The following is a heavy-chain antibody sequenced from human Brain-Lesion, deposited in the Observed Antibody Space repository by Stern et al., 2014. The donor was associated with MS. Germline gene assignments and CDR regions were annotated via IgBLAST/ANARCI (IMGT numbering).Heavy chain of an antibody. Sequence: VQLVQSGGGVVQPGRSLRLSCAASGFTFSYHATHWVRQAPGKGLEWVALISYDGSDKNDADSVKGRFTISRDNSRNTLYLQMNSLRVDDTAVYYCARGGAVTTSDYYLDYWGQGILVTVSS. CDR1: GFTFSYHA. V-gene: IGHV3-30*01. D-gene: IGHD4-17*01. J-gene: IGHJ4*02. CDR3: ARGGAVTTSDYYLDY. CDR2: ISYDGSDK.